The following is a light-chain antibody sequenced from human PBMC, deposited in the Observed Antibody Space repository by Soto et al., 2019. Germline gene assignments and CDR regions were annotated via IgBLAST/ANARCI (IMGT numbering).Light chain of an antibody. CDR3: MQATQLPLT. Sequence: DIVLTQTPLSSPVTLGQPASISCRSSQSLVHSDGNTYLSWLQQRPGQPPRLLIYKISHRFSGVPDRFSGSGAETDFTLKISRVEADDVGMYYCMQATQLPLTFGGGTKVEFK. J-gene: IGKJ4*01. CDR2: KIS. V-gene: IGKV2-24*01. CDR1: QSLVHSDGNTY.